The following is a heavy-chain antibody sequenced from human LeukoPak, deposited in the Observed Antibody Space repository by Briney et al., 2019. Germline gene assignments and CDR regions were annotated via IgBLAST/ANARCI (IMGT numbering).Heavy chain of an antibody. CDR2: ISGSGGST. D-gene: IGHD3-10*01. V-gene: IGHV3-23*01. CDR3: AKGRLLWFGELFRFDP. CDR1: GFTFDDYG. Sequence: PGGSLRLSCAASGFTFDDYGMSWVRQAPGKGLEWVSAISGSGGSTYYADSVKGRFTISRDNSKNTLYLQMNSLRAEDTAVYYCAKGRLLWFGELFRFDPWGQGTLVTVSS. J-gene: IGHJ5*02.